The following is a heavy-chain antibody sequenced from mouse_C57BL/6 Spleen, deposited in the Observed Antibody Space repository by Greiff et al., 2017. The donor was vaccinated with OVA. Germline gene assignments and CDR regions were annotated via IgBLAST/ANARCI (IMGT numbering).Heavy chain of an antibody. CDR1: GFSLTSYG. CDR3: ARGATVVAPFAY. J-gene: IGHJ3*01. D-gene: IGHD1-1*01. CDR2: IWRGGST. V-gene: IGHV2-5*01. Sequence: VKLQESGPGLVQPSQSLSITCTVSGFSLTSYGVHWVRQSPGKGLEWLGVIWRGGSTDYNAAFMSRLSITKDNSKSQVFIKMNSLQADDTAIYYCARGATVVAPFAYWGQGTLVTVSA.